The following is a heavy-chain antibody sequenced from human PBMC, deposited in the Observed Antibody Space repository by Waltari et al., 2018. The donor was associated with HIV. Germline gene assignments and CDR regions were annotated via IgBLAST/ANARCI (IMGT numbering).Heavy chain of an antibody. CDR2: IDPSDSYI. D-gene: IGHD3-22*01. CDR3: ARAQGMTMTVEVAFDI. CDR1: GYRFTGYW. V-gene: IGHV5-10-1*01. Sequence: EVQLVQSGAEVKKPGESLRISCTGFGYRFTGYWIRGVRQMPGKGLEWMGRIDPSDSYINYSPSFQGHVTISADKSINTAYLQWSSLKASDSAMYYCARAQGMTMTVEVAFDIWGQGTMVTVSP. J-gene: IGHJ3*02.